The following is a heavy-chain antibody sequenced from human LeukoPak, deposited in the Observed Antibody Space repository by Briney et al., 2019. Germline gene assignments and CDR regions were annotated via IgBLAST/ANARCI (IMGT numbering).Heavy chain of an antibody. CDR3: AKDNLLAAAAEFDY. CDR1: GFTFTNYA. Sequence: GGSLRLSCAASGFTFTNYAMSWVRQAPGKGLEWVSAISGSGGSTYYADSVKGRFTISRDNSKNTLYLQMNSLRAEDTAVYYCAKDNLLAAAAEFDYWGQGTLVTVSS. CDR2: ISGSGGST. D-gene: IGHD6-13*01. V-gene: IGHV3-23*01. J-gene: IGHJ4*02.